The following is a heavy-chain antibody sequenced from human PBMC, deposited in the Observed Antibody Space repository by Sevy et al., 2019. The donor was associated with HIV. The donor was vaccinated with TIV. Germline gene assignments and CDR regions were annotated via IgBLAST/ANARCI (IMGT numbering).Heavy chain of an antibody. Sequence: GGSLRLSCAASGFTFSIYSMNWIRQAPGKGLEWVSYISGTGNTLYYADSVRGRFTISRDNAKNSLYLQMNSLRGDDTAVYYCTRDPPTRTNYYQYGFDVWGQRTTVTVSS. CDR3: TRDPPTRTNYYQYGFDV. CDR2: ISGTGNTL. V-gene: IGHV3-48*01. CDR1: GFTFSIYS. J-gene: IGHJ6*02. D-gene: IGHD1-1*01.